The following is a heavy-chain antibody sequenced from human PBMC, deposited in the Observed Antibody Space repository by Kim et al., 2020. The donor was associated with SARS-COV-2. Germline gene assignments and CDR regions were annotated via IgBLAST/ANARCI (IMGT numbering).Heavy chain of an antibody. CDR3: AGGSGSGWSYYFDY. J-gene: IGHJ4*02. V-gene: IGHV3-53*01. D-gene: IGHD6-19*01. Sequence: ADSGKGRLPISRDNAKNTLYLQMNSLRAEDTAVYYCAGGSGSGWSYYFDYWGQGTLVTVSS.